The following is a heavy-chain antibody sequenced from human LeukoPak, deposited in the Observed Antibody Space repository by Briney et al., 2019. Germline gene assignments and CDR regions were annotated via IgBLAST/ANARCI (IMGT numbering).Heavy chain of an antibody. CDR2: IYTSGSP. V-gene: IGHV4-4*07. CDR1: GGSISSYD. Sequence: NPSETLSLTCTVSGGSISSYDWSWIRQPAGKGLEWIGRIYTSGSPNYNPSLKSRVTMSVDTSKKQFSLKLSSVTAADTAVYYCARVSTGRDAFDIWGQGTMVTVSS. CDR3: ARVSTGRDAFDI. J-gene: IGHJ3*02. D-gene: IGHD2/OR15-2a*01.